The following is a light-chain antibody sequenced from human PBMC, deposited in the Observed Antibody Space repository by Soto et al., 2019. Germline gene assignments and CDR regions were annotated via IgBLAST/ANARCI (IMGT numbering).Light chain of an antibody. CDR2: DAS. V-gene: IGKV3-11*01. CDR3: QQRSNWPWT. J-gene: IGKJ1*01. Sequence: ENVLPQSPPTPPFFPGEKTTPSFRASQSVSSYLAWYQQKPGQSPRLRIYDASNRATGIPARFSGSGSGTDFTLTISSLEPEDFAVYYCQQRSNWPWTFGQGTKVDIK. CDR1: QSVSSY.